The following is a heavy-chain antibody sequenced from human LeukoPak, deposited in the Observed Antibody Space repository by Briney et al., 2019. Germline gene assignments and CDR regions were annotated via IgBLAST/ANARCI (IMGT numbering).Heavy chain of an antibody. V-gene: IGHV4-59*01. Sequence: SETLSLTCTVSGGSISSYYWSWIRQPPGKGLEWIGYIYYSGSTNYNPSLKSRVTISVDTSKNQFSLKLSSVTAADTAVYYCARSTRSGGSCSIDYWGQGTLVTVSS. CDR2: IYYSGST. J-gene: IGHJ4*02. D-gene: IGHD2-15*01. CDR1: GGSISSYY. CDR3: ARSTRSGGSCSIDY.